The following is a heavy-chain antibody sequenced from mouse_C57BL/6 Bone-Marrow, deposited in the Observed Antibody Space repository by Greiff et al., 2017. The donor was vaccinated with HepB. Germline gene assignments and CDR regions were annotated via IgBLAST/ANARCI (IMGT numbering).Heavy chain of an antibody. CDR2: IDPEDGET. CDR1: GFNIKDYY. CDR3: ARSVSMVTLDY. J-gene: IGHJ2*01. Sequence: VTLKESGAELVKPGASVKLSCTASGFNIKDYYMHWVKQRTEQGLEWIGRIDPEDGETKYAPKFQGKATLTADTSSNPAYLQLSILTSEDTAVYYCARSVSMVTLDYWGQGTTLTVSS. D-gene: IGHD2-2*01. V-gene: IGHV14-2*01.